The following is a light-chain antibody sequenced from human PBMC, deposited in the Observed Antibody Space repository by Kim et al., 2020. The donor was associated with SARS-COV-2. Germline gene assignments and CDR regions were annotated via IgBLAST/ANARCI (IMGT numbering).Light chain of an antibody. CDR2: SDS. V-gene: IGLV3-9*01. Sequence: SYELTQPLSVSVALGQTARITCGGNNIGSKNVHWYQQKPGQAPVLVIYSDSNRPSGIPERFSGSNSGNTATLTISRAQAGDEADYYCQVWDSSTAKVFGTGTKFTVL. CDR3: QVWDSSTAKV. J-gene: IGLJ1*01. CDR1: NIGSKN.